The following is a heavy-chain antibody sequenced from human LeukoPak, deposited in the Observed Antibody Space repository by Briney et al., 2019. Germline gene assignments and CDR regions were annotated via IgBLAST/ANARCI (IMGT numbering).Heavy chain of an antibody. CDR1: GGSISSSPYY. J-gene: IGHJ4*02. CDR3: ARVMGQYSGSSFDY. V-gene: IGHV4-39*01. Sequence: SETLSLTCTVSGGSISSSPYYWGWIRQPPGKGLEWIGSIYYSGSTYYNPSLKTRVSISVDTSKNQFSLKLSSVTAADTAVYYCARVMGQYSGSSFDYWGQGILVTVSS. D-gene: IGHD1-26*01. CDR2: IYYSGST.